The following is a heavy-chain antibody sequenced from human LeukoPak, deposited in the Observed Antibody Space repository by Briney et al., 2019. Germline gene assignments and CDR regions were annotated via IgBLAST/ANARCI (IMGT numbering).Heavy chain of an antibody. Sequence: GGSLRLSCAASGFTFSSYGMSWVRQAPGKGLEWVSAISGSGVYDTYYADSVKGRFTISRDNSKNTVYLQMNSLRAEDTAVYYCANDQTGRYFDWFPPGDYWGQGTLVTVSS. CDR1: GFTFSSYG. CDR2: ISGSGVYDT. J-gene: IGHJ4*02. CDR3: ANDQTGRYFDWFPPGDY. D-gene: IGHD3-9*01. V-gene: IGHV3-23*01.